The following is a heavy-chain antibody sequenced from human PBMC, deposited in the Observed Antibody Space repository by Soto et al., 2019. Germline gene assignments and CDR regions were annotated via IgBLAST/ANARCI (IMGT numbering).Heavy chain of an antibody. V-gene: IGHV4-34*01. J-gene: IGHJ6*02. D-gene: IGHD5-12*01. CDR1: GGSFSGYY. CDR3: ARGRRGLRYYSSGMDV. CDR2: INHSGST. Sequence: SETLSLTCAVYGGSFSGYYWSWIRQPPGKGLEWIGEINHSGSTNYNPSLKSRVTISVDTSKNQFSPKLSSVTAADTAVYYCARGRRGLRYYSSGMDVWGQGTTVTVS.